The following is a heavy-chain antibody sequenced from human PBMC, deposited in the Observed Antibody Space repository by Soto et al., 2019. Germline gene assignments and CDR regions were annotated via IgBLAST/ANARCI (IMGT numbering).Heavy chain of an antibody. CDR1: GGTFSSYA. J-gene: IGHJ6*02. Sequence: SVKVSCKASGGTFSSYAISWVRQAPGQGLEWMGGIIPIFGTANYAQKFQGRVTITADKSTSTAYMELSSLRSEDTAVYYCASGSRDYDFWSGYWYYYGMDVWGQGTTVTVSS. D-gene: IGHD3-3*01. V-gene: IGHV1-69*06. CDR3: ASGSRDYDFWSGYWYYYGMDV. CDR2: IIPIFGTA.